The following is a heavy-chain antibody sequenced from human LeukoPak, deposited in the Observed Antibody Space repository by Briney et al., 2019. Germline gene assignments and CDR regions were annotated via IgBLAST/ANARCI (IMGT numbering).Heavy chain of an antibody. CDR1: GYTFTGYY. CDR3: ARDPPNGLHAFDI. CDR2: INPNSGGT. D-gene: IGHD2-8*01. Sequence: ASVKVSCKASGYTFTGYYMHWARQAPGQGLEWMGRINPNSGGTNYAQKFQGRVTMTRDTSISTAYMELSRLRSDDTAVYYCARDPPNGLHAFDIWGQGTMVTVSS. V-gene: IGHV1-2*06. J-gene: IGHJ3*02.